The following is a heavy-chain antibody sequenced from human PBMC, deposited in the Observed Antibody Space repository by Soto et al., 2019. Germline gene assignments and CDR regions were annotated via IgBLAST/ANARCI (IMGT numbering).Heavy chain of an antibody. J-gene: IGHJ4*02. CDR1: GFTFGGCS. V-gene: IGHV3-21*01. D-gene: IGHD3-16*01. Sequence: PGGSLRLSCAASGFTFGGCSMNWVRQAPGKGLEWVSSISSSSEYIYYADSVRGRFTISRDNAKNSLYLQMNSLRAEDTAVYYCARDPPVMPMIKRFDSWGQGTLVTVSS. CDR3: ARDPPVMPMIKRFDS. CDR2: ISSSSEYI.